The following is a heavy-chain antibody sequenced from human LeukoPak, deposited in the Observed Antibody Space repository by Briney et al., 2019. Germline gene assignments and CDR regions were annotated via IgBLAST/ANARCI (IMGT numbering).Heavy chain of an antibody. CDR3: AKDRGGYGRFDY. CDR2: IYYSGTT. CDR1: GGSISTGAHY. J-gene: IGHJ4*02. Sequence: SETLSLTCTVSGGSISTGAHYWSWIRQHPGRGLELIGSIYYSGTTYYNPSLKSRVTISVDTSKNQFSLKLSSVTAADTAFYYCAKDRGGYGRFDYWGQGTLVTVSS. V-gene: IGHV4-31*03. D-gene: IGHD5-12*01.